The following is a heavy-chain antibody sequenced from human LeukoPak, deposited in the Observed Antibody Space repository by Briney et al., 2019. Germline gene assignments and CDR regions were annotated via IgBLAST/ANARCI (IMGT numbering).Heavy chain of an antibody. J-gene: IGHJ4*02. D-gene: IGHD3-22*01. CDR2: IIPIFGTA. CDR3: ARSQVTYYYDSSGYYYGY. CDR1: GYTFTSYD. V-gene: IGHV1-69*05. Sequence: GASVKVSCKASGYTFTSYDINWVRQAPGQGLEWMGGIIPIFGTANYAQKFQGRVTITTDESTSTAYMELSSLRSEDTAVYYCARSQVTYYYDSSGYYYGYWGQGTLVTVSS.